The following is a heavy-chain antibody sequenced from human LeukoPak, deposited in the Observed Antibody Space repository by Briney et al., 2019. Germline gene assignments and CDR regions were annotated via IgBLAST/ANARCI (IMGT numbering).Heavy chain of an antibody. J-gene: IGHJ6*04. V-gene: IGHV1-69-2*01. D-gene: IGHD1-1*01. CDR2: VDPEDGET. CDR3: ATAYGTLALDV. Sequence: ASVKVSCKVSGYTFTDYYMHWVQQAPGKGLEWMGLVDPEDGETIYAEKFQGRVTIAADTSTDTAYMELSSLRSEDTAVYYCATAYGTLALDVWGKGTTVTVSS. CDR1: GYTFTDYY.